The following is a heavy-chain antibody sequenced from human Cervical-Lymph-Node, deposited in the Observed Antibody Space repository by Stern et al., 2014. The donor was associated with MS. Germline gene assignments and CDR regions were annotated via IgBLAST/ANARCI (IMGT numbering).Heavy chain of an antibody. CDR1: GFSFGTSW. D-gene: IGHD2/OR15-2a*01. CDR3: ARDRRAFLDY. CDR2: IRQDGYDK. J-gene: IGHJ4*02. V-gene: IGHV3-7*01. Sequence: QLVESGGGLAQPGGSLILSGVASGFSFGTSWMSWVRQPPGRGLEWVANIRQDGYDKFYVDSVKGRFTISRDNARNSLYLQMNSLTVADTAVYYCARDRRAFLDYWGQGTHVAVSS.